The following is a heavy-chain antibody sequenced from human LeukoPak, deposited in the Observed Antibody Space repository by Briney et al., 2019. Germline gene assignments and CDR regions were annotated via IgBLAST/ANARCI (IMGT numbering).Heavy chain of an antibody. Sequence: GGSLRLSCAASGFTFSSYSMNWVRQAPGKGLEWVSYISSSSSTIYYADSVKGRFTISRDNAKTSLYVQMYSLRAEDTAVYYCARIGSIHYYDSSGYLYYFDYWGQGTLVTVSS. V-gene: IGHV3-48*04. D-gene: IGHD3-22*01. CDR1: GFTFSSYS. J-gene: IGHJ4*02. CDR2: ISSSSSTI. CDR3: ARIGSIHYYDSSGYLYYFDY.